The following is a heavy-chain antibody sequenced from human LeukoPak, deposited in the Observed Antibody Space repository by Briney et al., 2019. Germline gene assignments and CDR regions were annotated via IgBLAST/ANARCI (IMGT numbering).Heavy chain of an antibody. CDR3: ARAVESSAEYYFDY. J-gene: IGHJ4*02. D-gene: IGHD5-24*01. CDR1: GFTFSTFA. V-gene: IGHV3-30*04. CDR2: ISIDGSDK. Sequence: GGSLRLSCESSGFTFSTFAMHWVRQAPGKGLEWVAVISIDGSDKHHADSVKGRFTISRDNSKNTLYLQMNSLRAEDTAVYFCARAVESSAEYYFDYWGQGTLVTVSS.